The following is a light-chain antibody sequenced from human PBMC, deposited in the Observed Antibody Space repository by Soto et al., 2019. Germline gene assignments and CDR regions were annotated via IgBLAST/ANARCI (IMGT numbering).Light chain of an antibody. CDR2: DAS. Sequence: DIQMTQSPSSLSASVGDRVTITCQASQDISNYLNWYQQKPGKAPKLLIYDASNLETGVPSMFSGIGSGTDFTFTISSLQPEDIATYYCQPYDNLPTFGGGTKVEIK. V-gene: IGKV1-33*01. J-gene: IGKJ4*01. CDR1: QDISNY. CDR3: QPYDNLPT.